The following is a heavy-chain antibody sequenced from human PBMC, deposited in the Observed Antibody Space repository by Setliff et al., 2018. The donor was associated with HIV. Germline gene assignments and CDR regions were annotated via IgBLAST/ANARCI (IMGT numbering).Heavy chain of an antibody. CDR2: VNRDGSDT. CDR3: SLGYCSGGSCYSDPEVAFDI. V-gene: IGHV3-74*01. J-gene: IGHJ3*02. Sequence: PGGSLRLSCAASGFTFDRFWMHWVRQAPGKGLVWVSRVNRDGSDTSYADSVKGRFTISRDNAMNTAYLQMNSLRGEDTALYYCSLGYCSGGSCYSDPEVAFDIWGQGTMVTVSS. D-gene: IGHD2-15*01. CDR1: GFTFDRFW.